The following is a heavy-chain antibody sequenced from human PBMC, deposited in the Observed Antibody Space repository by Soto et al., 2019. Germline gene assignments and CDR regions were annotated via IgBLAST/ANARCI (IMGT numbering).Heavy chain of an antibody. CDR2: IWYDGSNK. V-gene: IGHV3-33*01. CDR1: GFTFSSYG. J-gene: IGHJ4*02. Sequence: QVQLVESGGGVVQPGRSLRLSCAASGFTFSSYGMHWVRQAPGKGLEWVAVIWYDGSNKYYADSVKGRFTISRDNSKNTLYLQMNSLRAEDTAVYYCARDSLGQVVPAAKGGDLDYWGQGTLVTVSS. D-gene: IGHD2-2*01. CDR3: ARDSLGQVVPAAKGGDLDY.